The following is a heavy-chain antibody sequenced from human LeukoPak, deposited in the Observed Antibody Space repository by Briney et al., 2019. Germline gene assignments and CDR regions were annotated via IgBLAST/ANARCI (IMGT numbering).Heavy chain of an antibody. J-gene: IGHJ4*02. V-gene: IGHV4-39*01. Sequence: SETLSLTCTVSGGSISSSSYYWGWIRQPPGKGLEWIGSIYYSGSTYYNPSLKSRFTISVDTSKNQFSLKLSSVTAADTAVYYCARQGVAGGGNYFNYWGQGTRVTVSS. CDR1: GGSISSSSYY. CDR2: IYYSGST. CDR3: ARQGVAGGGNYFNY. D-gene: IGHD6-19*01.